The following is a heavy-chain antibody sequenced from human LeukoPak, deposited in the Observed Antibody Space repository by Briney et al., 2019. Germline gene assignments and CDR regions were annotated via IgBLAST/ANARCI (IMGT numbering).Heavy chain of an antibody. D-gene: IGHD3-22*01. Sequence: SETLSLTCAVYGGSFSSYYWSWIRQPAGKGLEWIGRIYTSGSTNYNPSLKSRVTMSVDTSKNQFSLKLSSVTAADTAVYYCARAHDSSGGPHYYYGMGVWGQGTTVTVSS. J-gene: IGHJ6*02. CDR2: IYTSGST. V-gene: IGHV4-59*10. CDR3: ARAHDSSGGPHYYYGMGV. CDR1: GGSFSSYY.